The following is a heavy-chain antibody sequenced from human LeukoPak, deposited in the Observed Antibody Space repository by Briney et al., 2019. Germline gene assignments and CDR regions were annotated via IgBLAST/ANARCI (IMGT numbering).Heavy chain of an antibody. V-gene: IGHV3-23*01. CDR2: ISGSGGST. Sequence: PGGSLRLSCAASGFTFSSYAMSWVRQAPGKGLEWVSAISGSGGSTYYADSVKGRFTISRDNSKNTLYLQMNSLRAEDTAVYYCAKYRVVCYYYYMDVWGKGTTVTVSS. J-gene: IGHJ6*03. D-gene: IGHD2-8*02. CDR1: GFTFSSYA. CDR3: AKYRVVCYYYYMDV.